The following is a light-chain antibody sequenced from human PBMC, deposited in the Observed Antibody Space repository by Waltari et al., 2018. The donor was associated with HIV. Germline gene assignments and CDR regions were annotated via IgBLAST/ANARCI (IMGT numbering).Light chain of an antibody. Sequence: QSALTQPPSASGSPGQSVTISCTGTSSDVGGYNYVSWYQHHPGKAPKLMIYEVSKRPSGVPDRFSGSESGSTASLTVSGRQAEDEADYYCSSYAGSNNRWVFGGGTKLTAL. CDR2: EVS. CDR1: SSDVGGYNY. CDR3: SSYAGSNNRWV. V-gene: IGLV2-8*01. J-gene: IGLJ3*02.